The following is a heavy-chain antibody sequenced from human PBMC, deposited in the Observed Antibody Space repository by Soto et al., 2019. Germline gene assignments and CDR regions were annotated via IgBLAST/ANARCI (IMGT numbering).Heavy chain of an antibody. CDR2: ISGSGGST. Sequence: EVRLLESGGGLVQPGGSLRLSCAASGFAFSSYAMSWVRQAQGKGLEWVSAISGSGGSTYYADSGKGRFTSSRDKSQNTVYQQKNSLRAEDTAVYYCAKRHIVIMVYATDFDYWGQGNLVTVSS. CDR3: AKRHIVIMVYATDFDY. V-gene: IGHV3-23*01. J-gene: IGHJ4*02. CDR1: GFAFSSYA. D-gene: IGHD2-8*01.